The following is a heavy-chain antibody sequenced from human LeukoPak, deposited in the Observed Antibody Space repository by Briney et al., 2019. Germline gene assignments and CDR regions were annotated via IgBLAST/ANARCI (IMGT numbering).Heavy chain of an antibody. V-gene: IGHV1-18*01. D-gene: IGHD3-22*01. Sequence: ASVKVSCKPSGYTFTTYGISWVRQAPGQGLEWMGWISPYNGDTNYAQKLQGRVTMTTDTSTSTAYMELRSLRSDDTAVYYCARDLGYYYDSSGYYPGMIDYWGQGTLVTVSS. CDR1: GYTFTTYG. CDR3: ARDLGYYYDSSGYYPGMIDY. CDR2: ISPYNGDT. J-gene: IGHJ4*02.